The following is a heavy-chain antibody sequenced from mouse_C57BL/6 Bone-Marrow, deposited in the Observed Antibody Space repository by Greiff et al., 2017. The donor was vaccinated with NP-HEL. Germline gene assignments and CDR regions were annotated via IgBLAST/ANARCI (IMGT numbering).Heavy chain of an antibody. V-gene: IGHV1-81*01. Sequence: QVQLQHSGAELARPGASVKLSCKASGYTFTSYGISWVKQRTGQGLEWIGEIYPRSGNTYYNEKFKGKATLTADKSSSTAYMELRSLTSEDSAVYFCARGLARFAYWGQGTLVTVSA. CDR1: GYTFTSYG. CDR3: ARGLARFAY. CDR2: IYPRSGNT. J-gene: IGHJ3*01. D-gene: IGHD3-3*01.